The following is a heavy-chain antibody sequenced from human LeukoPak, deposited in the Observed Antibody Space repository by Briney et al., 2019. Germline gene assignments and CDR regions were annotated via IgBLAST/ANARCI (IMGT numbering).Heavy chain of an antibody. V-gene: IGHV1-69*13. J-gene: IGHJ4*02. Sequence: ASVKVSCKASGGTFSSYAISWVRQAPGQGLEWMGGIIPIFGTANYAQKFQGRVTITADESTSTAYMELSSLRSEDTAVYYRARDYKGMSYSFDYWGQGTLVTVSS. CDR2: IIPIFGTA. CDR1: GGTFSSYA. D-gene: IGHD1-26*01. CDR3: ARDYKGMSYSFDY.